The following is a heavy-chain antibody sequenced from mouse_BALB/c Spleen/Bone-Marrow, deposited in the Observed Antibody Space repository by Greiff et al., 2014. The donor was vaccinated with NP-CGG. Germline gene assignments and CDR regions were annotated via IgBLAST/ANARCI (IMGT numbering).Heavy chain of an antibody. CDR1: GFIFTDYY. Sequence: VQLKESGGGLVQPGGSLRLSCATSGFIFTDYYMSWVRQPPGKALEWLGFIRNKANVYSTEYSASVKGRFTISRDNSQSILYLQMNTLRAEDSATYYCVREEDGYYVGFAYWGQGTQVTVSA. D-gene: IGHD2-3*01. CDR2: IRNKANVYST. V-gene: IGHV7-3*02. CDR3: VREEDGYYVGFAY. J-gene: IGHJ3*01.